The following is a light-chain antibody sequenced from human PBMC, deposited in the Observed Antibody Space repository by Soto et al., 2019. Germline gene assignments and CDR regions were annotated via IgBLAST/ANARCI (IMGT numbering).Light chain of an antibody. CDR3: CSFAGSNSWV. CDR1: SSDVGTYDL. V-gene: IGLV2-23*01. J-gene: IGLJ3*02. Sequence: QSALTQPASVSGSPGQSITISCTGSSSDVGTYDLVSWYQHHPGAAPKLMIYEATRRPSGISNRFSGSKSGHTASLTISGLQAEDEADYYCCSFAGSNSWVFGGGTKLTVL. CDR2: EAT.